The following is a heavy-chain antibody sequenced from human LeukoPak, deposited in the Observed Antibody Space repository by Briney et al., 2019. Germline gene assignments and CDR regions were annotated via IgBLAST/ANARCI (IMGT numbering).Heavy chain of an antibody. CDR2: ISGSGGST. CDR1: GFTFSSYA. J-gene: IGHJ4*02. CDR3: AKETRYSYGYYFDY. Sequence: GGSLRLSCAASGFTFSSYAMSWVRRAPGKGLEWVAAISGSGGSTYYAARVKARFTISRDNSKNTLYLQMNTLRAEDTAVYYCAKETRYSYGYYFDYWGQGPLVTVSS. D-gene: IGHD5-18*01. V-gene: IGHV3-23*01.